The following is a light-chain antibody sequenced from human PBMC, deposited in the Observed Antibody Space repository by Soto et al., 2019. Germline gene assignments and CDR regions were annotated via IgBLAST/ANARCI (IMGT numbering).Light chain of an antibody. V-gene: IGKV3-15*01. CDR3: HQYNNWPLT. CDR1: QSVSSL. Sequence: EVVMTQSPATLSVSPGERATLSCRASQSVSSLLAWYQQKPGQAPGLLIYGASTRATGIPDRFSASGSGTEFALTISSLQSGDFALYYCHQYNNWPLTFDGGTKVEIK. J-gene: IGKJ4*01. CDR2: GAS.